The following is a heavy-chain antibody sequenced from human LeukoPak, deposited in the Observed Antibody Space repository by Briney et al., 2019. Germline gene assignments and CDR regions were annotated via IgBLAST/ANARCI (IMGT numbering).Heavy chain of an antibody. CDR2: ISDSSGTI. J-gene: IGHJ4*02. CDR3: ARDITVASADY. CDR1: GFTFSTYS. D-gene: IGHD6-19*01. V-gene: IGHV3-48*01. Sequence: GGSLRLSCAASGFTFSTYSMNWVRQAPGKGLEWISYISDSSGTIHYADSVKGRFTISRDNAKSSLYLQMNSLRVEDTAVYYCARDITVASADYWGQGTLVTVSS.